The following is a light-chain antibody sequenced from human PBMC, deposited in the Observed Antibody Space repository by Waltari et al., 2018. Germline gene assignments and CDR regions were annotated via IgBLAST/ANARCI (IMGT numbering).Light chain of an antibody. Sequence: EIVLTQSPGTLSLSPGERATLSCRASESISSKYFALYQQKPGQGPRLLLYAASNRATGIPDRFSGSGSGTDFTLTISRLESEDFAVYYCQQYDRSPWTFGQGTKVAIE. V-gene: IGKV3-20*01. J-gene: IGKJ1*01. CDR3: QQYDRSPWT. CDR1: ESISSKY. CDR2: AAS.